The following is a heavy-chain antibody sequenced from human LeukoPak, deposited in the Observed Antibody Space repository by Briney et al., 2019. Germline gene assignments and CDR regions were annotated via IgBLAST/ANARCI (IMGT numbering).Heavy chain of an antibody. Sequence: SETLSLTCTVSGGSISSSSYYWGWIRQPPGKGLEWIGSIYYSGSTYYNPSLKSRVTISVDTSKNQFSLKLSSVTAADTAEYYCAREGGDSSSWFLTDFGDIYYYMDVWGKGTTVTISS. V-gene: IGHV4-39*07. CDR2: IYYSGST. CDR3: AREGGDSSSWFLTDFGDIYYYMDV. J-gene: IGHJ6*03. CDR1: GGSISSSSYY. D-gene: IGHD6-13*01.